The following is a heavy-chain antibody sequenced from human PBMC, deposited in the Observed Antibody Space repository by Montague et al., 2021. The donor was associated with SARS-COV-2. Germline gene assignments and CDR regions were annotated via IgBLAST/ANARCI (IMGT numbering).Heavy chain of an antibody. D-gene: IGHD3-9*01. V-gene: IGHV6-1*01. CDR2: TYYTSKWYN. J-gene: IGHJ4*02. CDR3: AREVDNYFGY. Sequence: CAISGDSVSNNRAAWNWVRQSPSRGLEWLGRTYYTSKWYNDYALFVKSQITINPDTSKNQVSLRLNSVTPEDTAIYFCAREVDNYFGYWGQGTLVTVSS. CDR1: GDSVSNNRAA.